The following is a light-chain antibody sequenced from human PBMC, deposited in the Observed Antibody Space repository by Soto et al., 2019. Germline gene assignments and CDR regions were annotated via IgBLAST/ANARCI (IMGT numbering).Light chain of an antibody. V-gene: IGKV1-39*01. Sequence: IQMTQSPSSLSASVGDRVTITCRASQSISSYLNWYQQKPGKAPKLLIYAASSLQSGVPSRFSGSGSGTDFTLTISSLQPEDFATYYCQKSYSTPPTFGQGTKVDIK. J-gene: IGKJ1*01. CDR3: QKSYSTPPT. CDR1: QSISSY. CDR2: AAS.